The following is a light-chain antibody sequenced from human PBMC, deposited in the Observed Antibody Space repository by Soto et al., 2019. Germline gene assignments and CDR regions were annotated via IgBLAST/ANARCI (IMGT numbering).Light chain of an antibody. CDR1: PSVSSN. Sequence: EIVMTQSPATLSVSPGERATLSCRASPSVSSNLAWYQQKPGQAPRLLIYGASTRATGIPARFSGSGSGTEFTRTISSLLSEDFAVYYCQQYNNLPPYTFGQGTKLEIK. CDR3: QQYNNLPPYT. CDR2: GAS. J-gene: IGKJ2*01. V-gene: IGKV3-15*01.